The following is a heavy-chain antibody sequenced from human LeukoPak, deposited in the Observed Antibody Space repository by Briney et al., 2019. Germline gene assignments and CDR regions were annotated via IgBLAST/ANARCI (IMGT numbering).Heavy chain of an antibody. Sequence: SVKVSCKASGGTFSSYAISWVRQAPGQGLEWMGGIIPIFGTANYAQKFQGRVTITADKSTSTAYMELSSPRSEDTAVYYCAAERYCSSTSCYVYYYYGTDVWGKGTTVTVSS. J-gene: IGHJ6*04. D-gene: IGHD2-2*01. CDR2: IIPIFGTA. CDR3: AAERYCSSTSCYVYYYYGTDV. CDR1: GGTFSSYA. V-gene: IGHV1-69*06.